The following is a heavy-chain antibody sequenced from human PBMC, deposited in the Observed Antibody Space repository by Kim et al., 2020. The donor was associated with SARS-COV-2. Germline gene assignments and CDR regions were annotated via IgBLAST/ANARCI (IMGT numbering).Heavy chain of an antibody. CDR3: ARATPPGVAAAPGDY. CDR2: INHSGST. CDR1: GGSFSGYY. D-gene: IGHD6-13*01. V-gene: IGHV4-34*01. Sequence: SETLSLTCAVYGGSFSGYYWSWIRQPPGKGLEWIGEINHSGSTNYNPSLKSRVTISVDTSKNQFSLKLSSVTAADTAVYYCARATPPGVAAAPGDYWGQGTLVTVSS. J-gene: IGHJ4*02.